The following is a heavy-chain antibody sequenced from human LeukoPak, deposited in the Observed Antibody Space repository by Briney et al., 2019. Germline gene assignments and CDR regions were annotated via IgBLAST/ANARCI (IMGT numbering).Heavy chain of an antibody. CDR1: GGSISSGSYY. CDR2: IYRSGTT. V-gene: IGHV4-61*02. J-gene: IGHJ6*03. Sequence: SQTLSPTCTVSGGSISSGSYYWNWIWQPAGKGLEWIGRIYRSGTTNYNPPLKSRVTISVDTSKNQFSLKLSSVTAADTAVYYCARDIVPTNYYYYYMDVWGKGTTVTVSS. D-gene: IGHD2-2*01. CDR3: ARDIVPTNYYYYYMDV.